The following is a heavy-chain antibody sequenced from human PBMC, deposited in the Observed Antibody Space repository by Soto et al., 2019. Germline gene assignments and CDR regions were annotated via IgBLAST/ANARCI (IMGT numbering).Heavy chain of an antibody. CDR2: TYYSGST. CDR3: ARDGGSGSYLH. Sequence: QVQLQESGPGLVKPSQTLSLTCTVSGGSISSGGYYWSWIRQHPGKGLAWIGHTYYSGSTSYNPSLKSRVTISVDTSKNQFYLRLSSVTAADTAVYYCARDGGSGSYLHWGQGNLVTVSS. J-gene: IGHJ4*02. CDR1: GGSISSGGYY. D-gene: IGHD1-26*01. V-gene: IGHV4-31*03.